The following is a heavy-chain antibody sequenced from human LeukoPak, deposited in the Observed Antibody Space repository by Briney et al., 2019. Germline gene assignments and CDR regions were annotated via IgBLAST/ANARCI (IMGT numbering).Heavy chain of an antibody. CDR2: IYYTGIT. J-gene: IGHJ4*02. CDR3: AASSGVTLGRF. CDR1: GASISSGSHY. V-gene: IGHV4-31*03. D-gene: IGHD3-16*01. Sequence: SETLSLTCSVSGASISSGSHYYNWIRQCPGKGLEWIGYIYYTGITSYNPSLKGRVTMSVDLSMNQVSLKVSSLTAADTAVYYCAASSGVTLGRFWGQGALVTVSS.